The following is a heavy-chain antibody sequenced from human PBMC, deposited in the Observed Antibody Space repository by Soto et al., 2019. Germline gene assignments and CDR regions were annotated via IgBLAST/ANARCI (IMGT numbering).Heavy chain of an antibody. CDR3: ARGDFGVYARFDF. CDR2: MNPNSGNT. V-gene: IGHV1-8*01. CDR1: GYTFTSHD. D-gene: IGHD4-17*01. J-gene: IGHJ4*02. Sequence: QVQLVQSGAEVKKPGASVKVSCKASGYTFTSHDINWVRQATGQGLEWMGWMNPNSGNTGYAQKFQGRVTMTRNTSISTGYMELSRLRCADTAGYYWARGDFGVYARFDFWGQGTLVIVSS.